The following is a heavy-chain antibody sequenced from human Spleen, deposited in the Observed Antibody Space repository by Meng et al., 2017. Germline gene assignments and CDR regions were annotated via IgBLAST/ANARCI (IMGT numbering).Heavy chain of an antibody. J-gene: IGHJ4*02. D-gene: IGHD3-22*01. CDR3: ARAGSFDSSGYYHDY. V-gene: IGHV1-46*01. CDR2: INPSDDRA. CDR1: GYIFTSYY. Sequence: ASVKVSCKASGYIFTSYYMHWVRQAPGQGLEWMGIINPSDDRARYAPKFQGGVTLTRDTSTSSVYMQLNNLRSEDTAVYYCARAGSFDSSGYYHDYWGQGTQVTVSS.